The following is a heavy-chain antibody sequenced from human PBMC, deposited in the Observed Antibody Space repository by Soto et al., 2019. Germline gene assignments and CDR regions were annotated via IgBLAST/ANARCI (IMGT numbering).Heavy chain of an antibody. D-gene: IGHD3-10*01. CDR3: ARGYYYGSGRPTPGGMDV. CDR1: GYTFTNYD. CDR2: ISTYTGNT. Sequence: QVHLVQSGAEVKKPGASVKVSCKASGYTFTNYDINWVRQAPGQGLEWMGWISTYTGNTNYAQELQGRVTMTTDTSTRTAYMELRSLRSDDTAVYYCARGYYYGSGRPTPGGMDVWGQGTTVTVSS. J-gene: IGHJ6*02. V-gene: IGHV1-18*01.